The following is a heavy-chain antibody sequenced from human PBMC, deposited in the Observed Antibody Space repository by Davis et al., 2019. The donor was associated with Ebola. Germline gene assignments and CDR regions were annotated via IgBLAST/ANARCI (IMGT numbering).Heavy chain of an antibody. Sequence: AASVKVSCKASGYTFTSYDINWVRQATGQGLEWMGWMNPNSGNTGYAQKFQGRVTMTRNTSIRTAYMELSSLRSEDTAVYYCARVRSGNYYDSSGYPNWFDPWGQGTLVTVSS. CDR1: GYTFTSYD. V-gene: IGHV1-8*01. D-gene: IGHD3-22*01. J-gene: IGHJ5*02. CDR3: ARVRSGNYYDSSGYPNWFDP. CDR2: MNPNSGNT.